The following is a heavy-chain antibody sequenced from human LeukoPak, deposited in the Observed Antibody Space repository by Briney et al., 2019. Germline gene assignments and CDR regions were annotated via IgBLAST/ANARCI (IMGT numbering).Heavy chain of an antibody. CDR3: AGTRYYHDSSGYSNYFDY. V-gene: IGHV4-59*01. D-gene: IGHD3-22*01. CDR1: GGSISSYY. Sequence: SETLSLTCTVSGGSISSYYWSWLRQPPGKGLEWIGYIYYSGSTNYNPSLKSRVTISVDTSKNQFSLKLSSVTAADTAVYYCAGTRYYHDSSGYSNYFDYWGQGTRVTVSS. CDR2: IYYSGST. J-gene: IGHJ4*02.